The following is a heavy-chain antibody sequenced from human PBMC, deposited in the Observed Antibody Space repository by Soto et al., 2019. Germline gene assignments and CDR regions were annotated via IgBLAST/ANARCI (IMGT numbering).Heavy chain of an antibody. D-gene: IGHD3-10*01. CDR1: GGSISSSSYY. J-gene: IGHJ4*02. V-gene: IGHV4-39*01. CDR2: IYYSGST. Sequence: SETLSLTCTVSGGSISSSSYYWGWIRQPPGTGLEWIGSIYYSGSTYYNPSLQSRVTISVDTSKNQFSLKLSSVTAADTGVYYCARGRYGSGSYRPPYWGQGTLVTVSS. CDR3: ARGRYGSGSYRPPY.